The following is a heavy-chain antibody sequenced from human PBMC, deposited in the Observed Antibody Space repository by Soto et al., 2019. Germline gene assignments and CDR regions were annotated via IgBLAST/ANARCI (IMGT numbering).Heavy chain of an antibody. CDR1: GFIFSTYS. CDR3: VGLPQWLGGDDTFDV. CDR2: INSGSSYR. V-gene: IGHV3-21*01. Sequence: EVQVVESGGGLVKPGGSLRLTCAGSGFIFSTYSMNWVRQAPGKGLEWVSAINSGSSYRYYADSVKGRFTISRDNAKESLWLQMDILTAEDTASYYCVGLPQWLGGDDTFDVWGQGTMVTVSS. D-gene: IGHD6-19*01. J-gene: IGHJ3*01.